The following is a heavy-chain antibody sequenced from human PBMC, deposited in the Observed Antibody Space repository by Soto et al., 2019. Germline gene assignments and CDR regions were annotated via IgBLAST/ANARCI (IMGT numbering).Heavy chain of an antibody. V-gene: IGHV1-18*01. CDR2: ISGYDGNT. CDR1: GYTFSRKA. Sequence: QVQLVQSGAEVKKPGASVKVSCKASGYTFSRKAISWVQQAPGQGLEGMGWISGYDGNTKYAQNFQGRVTMTTDTSTSTAHMELRSLRSDDTAVYYCARDHWKYSSGWGYFEYGGQGTLVTVSS. CDR3: ARDHWKYSSGWGYFEY. J-gene: IGHJ4*02. D-gene: IGHD3-22*01.